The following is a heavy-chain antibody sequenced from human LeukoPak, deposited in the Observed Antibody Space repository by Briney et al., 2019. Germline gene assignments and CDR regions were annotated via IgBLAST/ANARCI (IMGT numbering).Heavy chain of an antibody. CDR3: ARHEGSYGFNY. Sequence: SETLSLTCTVSGYSISSSYYWGWIRQPPGKGLEWIGSIYYSGSTYYNPSLKSRVTISVDTSKNQFSLKLSSVTAADAAVYYCARHEGSYGFNYWGQGTLVTVSS. CDR1: GYSISSSYY. J-gene: IGHJ4*02. CDR2: IYYSGST. D-gene: IGHD5-18*01. V-gene: IGHV4-39*01.